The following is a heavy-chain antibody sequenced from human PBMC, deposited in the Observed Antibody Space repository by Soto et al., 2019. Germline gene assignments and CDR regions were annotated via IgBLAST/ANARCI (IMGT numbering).Heavy chain of an antibody. CDR1: GFGFSSYG. CDR3: AREGVFGLVKIIPPDY. D-gene: IGHD3-3*01. Sequence: VQLLESGGGVAQPGRSLRLSCRASGFGFSSYGMLWVRQAPGKGPELVAFISFDGSTQYYADSVRGRFTISRDNSENTLYLQLDTLRVEDTAMYYCAREGVFGLVKIIPPDYWGQGAQVTVSA. V-gene: IGHV3-30*03. CDR2: ISFDGSTQ. J-gene: IGHJ4*02.